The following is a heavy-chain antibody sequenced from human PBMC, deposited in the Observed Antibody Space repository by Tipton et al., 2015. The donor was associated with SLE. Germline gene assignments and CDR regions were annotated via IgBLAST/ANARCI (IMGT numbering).Heavy chain of an antibody. CDR3: AKDYNHDNADYN. CDR1: GWSLNDYY. Sequence: TLSLTCAVYGWSLNDYYWSWLRQPPGKGLEWIGEIHHSGSTNSNPSLKSRVTISVDKSKNQFSLKLSSVTVADTAVYYCAKDYNHDNADYNWGQGTLVIVSS. V-gene: IGHV4-34*01. D-gene: IGHD4-17*01. CDR2: IHHSGST. J-gene: IGHJ4*02.